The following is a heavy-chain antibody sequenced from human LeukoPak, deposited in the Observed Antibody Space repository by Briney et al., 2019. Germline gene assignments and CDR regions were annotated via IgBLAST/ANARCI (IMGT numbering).Heavy chain of an antibody. V-gene: IGHV3-23*01. J-gene: IGHJ4*02. D-gene: IGHD2/OR15-2a*01. CDR3: AKADEMNMDY. CDR2: IGGGDGSI. CDR1: GFTFSNFA. Sequence: GGSLRLSCAASGFTFSNFAVNWVRQAPGKGLEWVSVIGGGDGSIYYADSVKGRFTISRDNSKNTLYLQMNSLRAEDTAVYYCAKADEMNMDYWGQGTLVTVSS.